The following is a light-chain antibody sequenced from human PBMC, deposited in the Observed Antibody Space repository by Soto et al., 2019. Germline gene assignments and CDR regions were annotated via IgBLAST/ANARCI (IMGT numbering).Light chain of an antibody. CDR2: DVS. CDR1: SSDVGGYNY. CDR3: CSYAGSSLV. Sequence: QSALTQPRSVSGSPGQSVTISCTGTSSDVGGYNYVSWYQQHPGKAPKLMIYDVSERPSGVPDRFSGSKSGNTASLTISGLQAEDDASYYCCSYAGSSLVFGGGTQLTVL. V-gene: IGLV2-11*02. J-gene: IGLJ2*01.